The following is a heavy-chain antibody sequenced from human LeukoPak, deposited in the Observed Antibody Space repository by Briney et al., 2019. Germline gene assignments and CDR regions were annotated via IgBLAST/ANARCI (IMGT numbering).Heavy chain of an antibody. V-gene: IGHV3-9*01. J-gene: IGHJ4*02. CDR2: ISWNSGSI. CDR1: GFIFNNYA. CDR3: ARDRGHYFDY. Sequence: GGSLRLSCAGSGFIFNNYAMHWVRQPPGKGLEWVSGISWNSGSIDYADSVKGRFTISRDNAKNSLYLQMNSLRAEDTAMYYCARDRGHYFDYWGQGTLVTVSS.